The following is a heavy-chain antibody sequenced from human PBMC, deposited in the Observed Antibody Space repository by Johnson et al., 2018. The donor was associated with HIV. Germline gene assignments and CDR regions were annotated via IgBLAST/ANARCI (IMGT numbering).Heavy chain of an antibody. D-gene: IGHD2-21*02. V-gene: IGHV3-30*02. CDR2: TRYDGSNK. CDR3: AKDKAVVTALYDAFDI. J-gene: IGHJ3*02. CDR1: GVIFSSYA. Sequence: QVQLVESGGGLVKPGGSLRLSCAVSGVIFSSYAMHWVRQAPGKGLEWVAFTRYDGSNKYYADSVKGRFTISRDNSKNTLYLQMNSLRAEDTAVYYCAKDKAVVTALYDAFDIWGQGTMVTVSS.